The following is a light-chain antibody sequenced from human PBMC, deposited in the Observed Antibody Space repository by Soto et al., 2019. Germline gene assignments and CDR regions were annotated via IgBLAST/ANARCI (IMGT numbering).Light chain of an antibody. CDR1: TSNVANNF. Sequence: QSVLTQPPSVSAAPGQKVTISCSGTTSNVANNFVSWYQQFPGKAPKLLIYDDIRRPSGIPDRFSASKSGTSATLGITGLQTGDEADDYCGSWDSSLTANVFGTGTKLTVL. V-gene: IGLV1-51*01. J-gene: IGLJ1*01. CDR2: DDI. CDR3: GSWDSSLTANV.